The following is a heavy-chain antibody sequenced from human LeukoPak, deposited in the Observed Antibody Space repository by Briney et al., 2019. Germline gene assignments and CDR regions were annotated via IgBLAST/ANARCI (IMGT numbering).Heavy chain of an antibody. J-gene: IGHJ4*02. V-gene: IGHV3-21*01. CDR1: GFTFRIYD. CDR3: ARRTKTNDSGWVDY. CDR2: ISGRNGQT. Sequence: GGSLRLSCVGSGFTFRIYDMNWIRQAPGKGLEWVSLISGRNGQTFYVDSVKGRFTISRDNAKNSLYLQMNSLRAEDTAVYYCARRTKTNDSGWVDYWGQGTLVAVPS. D-gene: IGHD6-19*01.